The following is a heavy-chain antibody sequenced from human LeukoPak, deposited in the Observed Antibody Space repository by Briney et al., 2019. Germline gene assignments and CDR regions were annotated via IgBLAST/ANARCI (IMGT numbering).Heavy chain of an antibody. V-gene: IGHV3-74*01. CDR3: ARTAYYYDSSGYDDAFDI. CDR1: GFTFSSNW. CDR2: INEDGSTT. D-gene: IGHD3-22*01. J-gene: IGHJ3*02. Sequence: GGSLRLSCAASGFTFSSNWMHWVRQAPGKGLVWVSRINEDGSTTNYADSVKGRSTIFRDNAKNTLYLQMNSLRAEDTAVYYCARTAYYYDSSGYDDAFDIWGQGTMVTVSS.